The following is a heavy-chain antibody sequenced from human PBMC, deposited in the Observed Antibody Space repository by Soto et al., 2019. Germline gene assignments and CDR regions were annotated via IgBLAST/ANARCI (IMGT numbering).Heavy chain of an antibody. D-gene: IGHD3-9*01. CDR1: GYSFTSYW. V-gene: IGHV5-51*01. Sequence: GESLKISCKGSGYSFTSYWIGWVRQMPGKGLEWMGIIYPGDSDTRYSPSFQGQVTISADKSISTAYLQWSSLKASDTAMYYCARHYYDILNGYYSTLRGMDVWGQGTTVTVSS. CDR3: ARHYYDILNGYYSTLRGMDV. CDR2: IYPGDSDT. J-gene: IGHJ6*02.